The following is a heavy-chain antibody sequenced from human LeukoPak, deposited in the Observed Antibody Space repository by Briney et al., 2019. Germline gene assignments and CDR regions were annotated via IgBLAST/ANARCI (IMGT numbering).Heavy chain of an antibody. J-gene: IGHJ6*03. CDR1: GYTFTIYG. CDR3: ARNPSYCSGDSCYSDDYYYYMDV. CDR2: ISAYNGNT. V-gene: IGHV1-18*01. D-gene: IGHD2-15*01. Sequence: ASVKVSCKASGYTFTIYGISWVRQAPGQGLEWMGWISAYNGNTNYAQKLQGRVTMTTDTSTSTAYMELRSLRSDDTAVYYCARNPSYCSGDSCYSDDYYYYMDVWGKRTTVSVSS.